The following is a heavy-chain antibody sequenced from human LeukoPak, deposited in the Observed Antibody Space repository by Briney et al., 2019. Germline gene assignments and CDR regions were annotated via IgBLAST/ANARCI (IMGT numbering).Heavy chain of an antibody. CDR3: AREGGYDSSGYYYYFDY. J-gene: IGHJ4*02. V-gene: IGHV1-3*01. CDR1: GYTVTSYA. Sequence: ASVKVSCKASGYTVTSYAMHWVRQAPGQRLEWMGWINAGNGNTKYSQEFQGRVTITRDTSASTAYMELSRLRSDDTAVYYCAREGGYDSSGYYYYFDYWGQGTLVTVSS. CDR2: INAGNGNT. D-gene: IGHD3-22*01.